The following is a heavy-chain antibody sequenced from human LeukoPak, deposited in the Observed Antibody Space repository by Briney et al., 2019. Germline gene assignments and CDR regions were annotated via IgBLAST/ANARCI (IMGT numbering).Heavy chain of an antibody. D-gene: IGHD3-3*01. J-gene: IGHJ6*02. Sequence: SETLSLTCTVSGGSISSYYWSWIRQPPGKGLEWIGYIYYSGSTYYNPSLKSRVTISVDTSKNQFSLKLSSVTAADTAVYYCARDDSVGYDFWSGPNGMDVWGQGTTVTVSS. CDR3: ARDDSVGYDFWSGPNGMDV. CDR2: IYYSGST. CDR1: GGSISSYY. V-gene: IGHV4-59*12.